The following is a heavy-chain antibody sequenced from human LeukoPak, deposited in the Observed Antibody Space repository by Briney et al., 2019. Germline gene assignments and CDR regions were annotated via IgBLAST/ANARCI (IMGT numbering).Heavy chain of an antibody. CDR2: IYYSGST. D-gene: IGHD3-10*01. CDR1: GGSISSSSYY. Sequence: SETLSLTCTVSGGSISSSSYYWGWIRQPPGKGLEWIGSIYYSGSTYYNPSLKSRVTISVDTSKNQFSLKLSSVTAADTAVYYCARDLKPDYYGSGRVDYWGQGTLVTVSS. J-gene: IGHJ4*02. CDR3: ARDLKPDYYGSGRVDY. V-gene: IGHV4-39*07.